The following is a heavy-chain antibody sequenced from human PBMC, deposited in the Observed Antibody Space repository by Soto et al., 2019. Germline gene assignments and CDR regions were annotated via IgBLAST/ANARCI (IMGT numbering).Heavy chain of an antibody. CDR2: ISSSSSYT. CDR1: GFTFSDYY. J-gene: IGHJ5*02. D-gene: IGHD2-15*01. Sequence: QVQLVESGGGLVKPGGSLRLSCAASGFTFSDYYMSWIRQAPGKGLEWVSYISSSSSYTNYADSVKGRFTISRDNAKNSLYLKMNSLRAEDTAVYYCARDALPDYCSGGSCRSRPRWFDPWGQGTLVTVSS. CDR3: ARDALPDYCSGGSCRSRPRWFDP. V-gene: IGHV3-11*06.